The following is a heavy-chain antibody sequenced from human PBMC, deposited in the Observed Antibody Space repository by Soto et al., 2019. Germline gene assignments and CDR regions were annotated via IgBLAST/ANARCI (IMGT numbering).Heavy chain of an antibody. D-gene: IGHD5-12*01. V-gene: IGHV3-74*01. Sequence: GGSLRLSCAASGFTFSSDWMHWVRQAPGKGLVWVSRINTDGSATTYADSVKGRFTISRDNAKNTVYLQMNSLRAEDTAVYYCARDPNIVATMGSIYYYYGMDVWGQGTTVTVSS. CDR3: ARDPNIVATMGSIYYYYGMDV. CDR1: GFTFSSDW. J-gene: IGHJ6*02. CDR2: INTDGSAT.